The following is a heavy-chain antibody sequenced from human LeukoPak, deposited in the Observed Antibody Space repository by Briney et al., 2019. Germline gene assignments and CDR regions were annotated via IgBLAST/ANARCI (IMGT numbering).Heavy chain of an antibody. J-gene: IGHJ4*02. D-gene: IGHD3-22*01. CDR2: IYWNDDK. Sequence: SSPTLVKPTQTLTLTCTFSGFSLSTSGVGVGWIRQPPGKALEWLALIYWNDDKRYSPSLKSRLTITKDTSKNQVVLTMTNMDPVDTATYYCAHTTYYYDSSGYYYGYWGQGTLVTVSS. CDR3: AHTTYYYDSSGYYYGY. CDR1: GFSLSTSGVG. V-gene: IGHV2-5*01.